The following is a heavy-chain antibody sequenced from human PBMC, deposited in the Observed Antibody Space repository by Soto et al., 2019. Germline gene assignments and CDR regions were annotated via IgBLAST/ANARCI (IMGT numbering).Heavy chain of an antibody. CDR2: IYYSGST. CDR3: ARLYSNSDAFDI. Sequence: QLQLQESGPGLVKPSETLSLTCTVSGGSISSSSYYWGWIRQPPGKGLEWIGSIYYSGSTYYNPSLKSRVTISVDTSKNQFSLKLSSVTAADTAVYYCARLYSNSDAFDIWGQGTMVTVSS. J-gene: IGHJ3*02. CDR1: GGSISSSSYY. D-gene: IGHD4-4*01. V-gene: IGHV4-39*01.